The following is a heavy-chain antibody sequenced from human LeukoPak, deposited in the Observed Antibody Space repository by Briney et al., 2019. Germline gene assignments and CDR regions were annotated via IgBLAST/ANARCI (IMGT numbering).Heavy chain of an antibody. D-gene: IGHD3-9*01. CDR3: ARSHWLYYFDY. CDR2: ITGDGSST. V-gene: IGHV3-74*01. J-gene: IGHJ4*02. Sequence: QPGGSLRLSCVASEFSFSNYWMHWVRQAPGKGLVWVSWITGDGSSTRYADSVKGRFTISRDNAKNTLYLQVNSLRAEDTAVYYCARSHWLYYFDYWGQGGLVTVSS. CDR1: EFSFSNYW.